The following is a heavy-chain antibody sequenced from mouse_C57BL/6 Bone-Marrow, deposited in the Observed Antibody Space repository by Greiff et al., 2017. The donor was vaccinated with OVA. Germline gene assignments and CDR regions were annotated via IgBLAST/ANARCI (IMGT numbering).Heavy chain of an antibody. V-gene: IGHV5-4*03. CDR3: ARGALSFAIEY. J-gene: IGHJ4*01. CDR1: GFTFSNYA. CDR2: SSDGGSYT. Sequence: EVMLVESGGGLAKPGGSLKLSCAASGFTFSNYAMSWVLQTPGKRLEWVANSSDGGSYTYYPDNVKGRFTISGDNAKNNRYLQMSSLKSEDTAMYCCARGALSFAIEYWGTGTSVTVYS. D-gene: IGHD1-1*01.